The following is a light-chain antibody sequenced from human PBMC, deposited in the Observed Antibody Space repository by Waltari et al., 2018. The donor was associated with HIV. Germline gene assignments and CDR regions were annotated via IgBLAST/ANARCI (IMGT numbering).Light chain of an antibody. Sequence: QSALTQPASVSGSPGQSITISCTGTSSDVGGYNLVSWYQQHPGKAPNLMIYEVSKRPSGGSNRFSGSKSGNTASLTISGLQSEDEADYYCCAYAGSTTYVIFGGGTKLTVL. CDR2: EVS. CDR3: CAYAGSTTYVI. CDR1: SSDVGGYNL. V-gene: IGLV2-23*02. J-gene: IGLJ2*01.